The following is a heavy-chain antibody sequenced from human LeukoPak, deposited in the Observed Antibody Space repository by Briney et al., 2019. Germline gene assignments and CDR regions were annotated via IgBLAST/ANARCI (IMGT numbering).Heavy chain of an antibody. CDR2: IYSGGST. CDR3: ARGSSSWYEREVYYFDY. D-gene: IGHD6-13*01. J-gene: IGHJ4*02. CDR1: GFTVRSNY. Sequence: PGGSLRLSCAASGFTVRSNYMSWVRQAPGKGLVWVSVIYSGGSTYYADSVKGRFTISRDNSKNTLYLQMNSLRAEDTAMYYCARGSSSWYEREVYYFDYWGQGTLVTVSS. V-gene: IGHV3-53*01.